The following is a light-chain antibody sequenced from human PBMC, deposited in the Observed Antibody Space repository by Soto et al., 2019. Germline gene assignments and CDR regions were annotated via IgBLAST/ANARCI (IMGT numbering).Light chain of an antibody. J-gene: IGKJ3*01. CDR3: QQYGSSQPGFA. CDR2: GAS. Sequence: EIVLTQSPGTLSLSPGERATLSCRASQSVSSSYLAWYQQKPGQAPRLLIYGASSRATGIPDRFSGSESETDFTLTISRLEPEDFAVYYCQQYGSSQPGFAFCPVTKVDIK. V-gene: IGKV3-20*01. CDR1: QSVSSSY.